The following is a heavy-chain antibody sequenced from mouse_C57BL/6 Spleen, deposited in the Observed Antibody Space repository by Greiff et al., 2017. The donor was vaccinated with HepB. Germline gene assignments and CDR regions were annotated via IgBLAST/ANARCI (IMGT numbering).Heavy chain of an antibody. V-gene: IGHV5-17*01. CDR2: ISSGSSTI. J-gene: IGHJ2*01. D-gene: IGHD4-1*01. CDR1: GFTFSDYG. CDR3: ARELANWDYFDY. Sequence: EVKLVDSGGGLVKPGGSLKLSCAASGFTFSDYGMHWVRQAPEKGLEWVAYISSGSSTIYYADTVKGRFTISRDNAKNTLFLQMTSLRSEDTAMYYCARELANWDYFDYWGQGTTLTVSS.